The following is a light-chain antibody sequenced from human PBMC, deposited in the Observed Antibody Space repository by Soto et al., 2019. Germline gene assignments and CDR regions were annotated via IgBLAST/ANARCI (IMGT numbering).Light chain of an antibody. CDR1: QNIINNH. Sequence: EIVLTQSPGTLSLSPGERATLSCGASQNIINNHLVWYQQKPGRAPRLLIYGASSRATDIPDRFSGSGSGTDFTLTISRLEPEDFAVYYCQQYGTLPYTFGQGTKLEIK. CDR3: QQYGTLPYT. CDR2: GAS. J-gene: IGKJ2*01. V-gene: IGKV3-20*01.